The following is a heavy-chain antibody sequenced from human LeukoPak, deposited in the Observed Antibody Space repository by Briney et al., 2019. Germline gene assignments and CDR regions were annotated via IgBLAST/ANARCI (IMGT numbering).Heavy chain of an antibody. CDR3: ARQTGSGLFILP. V-gene: IGHV4-39*01. J-gene: IGHJ4*02. CDR2: IYYSGNT. CDR1: GGSISSSNSY. D-gene: IGHD3/OR15-3a*01. Sequence: SETLSLTCTVSGGSISSSNSYWGWIRQPPGKGLEWIGSIYYSGNTYYNASLKSQVSISIDTSKNRFSLKLTSVTAADTAVYYCARQTGSGLFILPGGQGTLVTASS.